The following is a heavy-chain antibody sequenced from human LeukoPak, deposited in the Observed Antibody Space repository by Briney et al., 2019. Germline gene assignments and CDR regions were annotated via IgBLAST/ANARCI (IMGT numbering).Heavy chain of an antibody. CDR2: IIPILGST. D-gene: IGHD2-15*01. J-gene: IGHJ1*01. CDR3: ARVMVVAGNGGYFLY. Sequence: GASVKVSCKASGGSLSSFALNWVRQTPGQGLEWMGGIIPILGSTNYAQKFQVRVTITADESTNTAYMELNSLRSEDTGVYYCARVMVVAGNGGYFLYWGQGTLVTVSS. V-gene: IGHV1-69*13. CDR1: GGSLSSFA.